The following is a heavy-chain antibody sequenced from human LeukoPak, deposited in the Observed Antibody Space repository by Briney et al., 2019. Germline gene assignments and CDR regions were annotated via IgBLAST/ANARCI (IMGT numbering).Heavy chain of an antibody. CDR2: IYTNGST. J-gene: IGHJ4*02. CDR3: ARAYSSGYYPPQNFFNS. D-gene: IGHD3-22*01. CDR1: GASFSSNSYC. V-gene: IGHV4-61*02. Sequence: SQTLSLTCTVSGASFSSNSYCWSWIRQPAGRGLEYIGGIYTNGSTNYDPSLKSRDTISLDTSGNQFSLKLSSVTAADTAVYYCARAYSSGYYPPQNFFNSWGQGTLVTVSS.